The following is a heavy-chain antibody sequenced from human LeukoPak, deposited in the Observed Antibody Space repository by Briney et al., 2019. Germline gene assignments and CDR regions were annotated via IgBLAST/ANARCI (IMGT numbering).Heavy chain of an antibody. CDR2: ISYDGSTK. V-gene: IGHV3-30*18. Sequence: GGSLRLSCEASGFTFSNYAMHWVRRAPGKGLEWVALISYDGSTKHYADSVKGRFTISRDNSKNTPSLQINSLRSEDTAVYYCAKDLHYYGPGSSPQYWGQVTLVTVSS. J-gene: IGHJ4*02. CDR3: AKDLHYYGPGSSPQY. D-gene: IGHD3-10*01. CDR1: GFTFSNYA.